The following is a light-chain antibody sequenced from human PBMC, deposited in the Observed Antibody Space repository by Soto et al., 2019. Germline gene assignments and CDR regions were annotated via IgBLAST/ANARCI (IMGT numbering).Light chain of an antibody. V-gene: IGLV2-11*01. CDR3: CSYAGSYTFV. CDR1: SSDVGVYNY. J-gene: IGLJ1*01. Sequence: QSALTQPRSVSGPPGQSVTISCTGTSSDVGVYNYVSWYQQYPGKAPKIMIYDVSKRPSGVPDRFSGSKSDNTASLTISGLQAEDEADYYCCSYAGSYTFVFGIGTQVTVL. CDR2: DVS.